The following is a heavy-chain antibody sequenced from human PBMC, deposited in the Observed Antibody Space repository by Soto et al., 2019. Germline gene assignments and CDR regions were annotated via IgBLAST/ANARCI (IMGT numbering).Heavy chain of an antibody. CDR2: IFSNDEK. J-gene: IGHJ3*02. CDR3: ARSTPGYSSLDAFDI. CDR1: GFSLSNARMG. V-gene: IGHV2-26*01. D-gene: IGHD6-19*01. Sequence: ASGPTLVNPTETLTLTCTVSGFSLSNARMGVSWIRQPPGKALEWLAHIFSNDEKSYSTSLKSRLTISKGTSKSQVVLTMTNMDPVDTATYYCARSTPGYSSLDAFDIWGQGTMVTVSS.